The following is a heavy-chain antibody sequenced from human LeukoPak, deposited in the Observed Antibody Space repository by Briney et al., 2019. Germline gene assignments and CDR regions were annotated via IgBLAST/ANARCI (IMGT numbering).Heavy chain of an antibody. J-gene: IGHJ4*02. CDR3: TRDRRGKWYKYLDR. D-gene: IGHD3-9*01. CDR2: INSDGSYT. CDR1: GFSFSNYW. Sequence: GGSLRLSCVASGFSFSNYWMYWGRQAPGKGLVWVSRINSDGSYTDYADPAKGRFTISRDNAKDTLYLQMNSLRADDTAVYFCTRDRRGKWYKYLDRWGQGTLVTVSS. V-gene: IGHV3-74*01.